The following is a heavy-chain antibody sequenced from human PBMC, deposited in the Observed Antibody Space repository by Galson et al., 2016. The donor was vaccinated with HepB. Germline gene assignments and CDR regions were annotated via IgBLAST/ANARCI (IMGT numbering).Heavy chain of an antibody. CDR3: ARTPSGRGY. CDR2: MSYDGNNK. Sequence: SLRLSCATSGFTFTSYTIHWVRQAPGKGLEWVALMSYDGNNKYFADSVRGRFTISRDNSKNTVYLQMNSLRTEDTAVYYCARTPSGRGYWGQGTLVTVSS. CDR1: GFTFTSYT. D-gene: IGHD6-19*01. V-gene: IGHV3-30-3*01. J-gene: IGHJ4*02.